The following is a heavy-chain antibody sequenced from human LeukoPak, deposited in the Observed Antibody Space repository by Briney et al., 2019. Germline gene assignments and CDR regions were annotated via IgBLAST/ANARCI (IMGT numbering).Heavy chain of an antibody. D-gene: IGHD2-8*01. Sequence: PGGSLRLSCAVSGFIFSNYGLHWVRQAPGKGLEWVAVIWYDGSKKYYADSVKGRFTISRGNSKNTLYLQMNSLRAEDTAVYYCARELYGYYFDSWGQGTLVTVSS. CDR2: IWYDGSKK. CDR3: ARELYGYYFDS. CDR1: GFIFSNYG. J-gene: IGHJ4*02. V-gene: IGHV3-33*01.